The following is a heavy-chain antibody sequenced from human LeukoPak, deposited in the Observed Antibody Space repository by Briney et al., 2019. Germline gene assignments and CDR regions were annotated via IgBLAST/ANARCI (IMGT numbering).Heavy chain of an antibody. J-gene: IGHJ4*02. CDR2: IYLGDSDT. Sequence: GESLQIPGKGSGYSFTSYWIGWVRQMPGKGLEWMGIIYLGDSDTRYSPSFQGQVTISADKSISTAYLQWSSLKASDTAMYYCARWYYDILTGYRVRAPDYWGQKTLVPVSS. CDR3: ARWYYDILTGYRVRAPDY. V-gene: IGHV5-51*01. D-gene: IGHD3-9*01. CDR1: GYSFTSYW.